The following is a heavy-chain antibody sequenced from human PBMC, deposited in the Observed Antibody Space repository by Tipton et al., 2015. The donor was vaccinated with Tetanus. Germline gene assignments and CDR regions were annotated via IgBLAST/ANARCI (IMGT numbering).Heavy chain of an antibody. CDR1: GYTFTSYG. J-gene: IGHJ2*01. CDR3: ARAGIQLWHRNWYFDL. CDR2: VSDYNGNT. D-gene: IGHD5-18*01. V-gene: IGHV1-18*01. Sequence: QLVQSGAEVKKSGASVKVSCKASGYTFTSYGISWVRQAPGQGLERMGWVSDYNGNTNYAQKLQGRVTMTPDTSTSTAYMELRCLRSDDTAVYYCARAGIQLWHRNWYFDLWGRGTLVTVSS.